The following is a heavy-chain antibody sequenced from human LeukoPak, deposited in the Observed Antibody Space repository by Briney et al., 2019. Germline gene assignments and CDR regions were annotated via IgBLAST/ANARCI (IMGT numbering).Heavy chain of an antibody. Sequence: GGSLRLSCAASGFTFSSYAMNWVRQAPGKGLEWVSVISGSGGSTYYADSVKGRFTISRDNSKNTLYLQMNSLRAEDTAVYYCAREVTIFGVVSPSYMDVWGKGTTVTVSS. CDR2: ISGSGGST. V-gene: IGHV3-23*01. D-gene: IGHD3-3*01. J-gene: IGHJ6*03. CDR1: GFTFSSYA. CDR3: AREVTIFGVVSPSYMDV.